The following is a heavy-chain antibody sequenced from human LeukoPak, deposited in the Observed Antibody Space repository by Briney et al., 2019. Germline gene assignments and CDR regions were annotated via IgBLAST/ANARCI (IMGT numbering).Heavy chain of an antibody. CDR2: IYYSGST. CDR1: GGSISSYY. Sequence: SETLSLTCTVSGGSISSYYWSWIRQPPGKGLEWIGYIYYSGSTNYNPSLKSRVPISVDTSKNQFSLKLSSVPAADTAVYYCARARYCSSTSCYHYYYYYYMDVWGKGTTVTVSS. D-gene: IGHD2-2*01. J-gene: IGHJ6*03. V-gene: IGHV4-59*08. CDR3: ARARYCSSTSCYHYYYYYYMDV.